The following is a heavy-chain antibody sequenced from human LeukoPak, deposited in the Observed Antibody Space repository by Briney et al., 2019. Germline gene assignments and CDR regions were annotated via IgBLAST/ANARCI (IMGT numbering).Heavy chain of an antibody. Sequence: SETLSLTCTVSGGSLSGYSWSWIRQPAGKGLEWIGRIYTSGNTDYSPSLKSLIIMSVDTSKNQLSLKLTSVTAADTAVYYCASQGNILTGYYIDWGQGTLVTVSS. D-gene: IGHD3-9*01. CDR3: ASQGNILTGYYID. CDR1: GGSLSGYS. V-gene: IGHV4-4*07. CDR2: IYTSGNT. J-gene: IGHJ4*02.